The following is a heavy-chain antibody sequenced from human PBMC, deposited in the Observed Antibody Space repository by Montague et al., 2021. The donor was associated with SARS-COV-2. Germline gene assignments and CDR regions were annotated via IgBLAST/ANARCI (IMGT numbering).Heavy chain of an antibody. J-gene: IGHJ6*02. CDR3: ARVWRQQVVRLTGMDV. Sequence: SETLSLTCTVSGGSISSSSYYWGWIRQPPGKGLEWIGSIYYSGSTYYNPSLKSRVTISVDTSKNQFSLKLSSVTAADTAVYYCARVWRQQVVRLTGMDVWGQGTTVTVSS. CDR2: IYYSGST. V-gene: IGHV4-39*07. D-gene: IGHD6-13*01. CDR1: GGSISSSSYY.